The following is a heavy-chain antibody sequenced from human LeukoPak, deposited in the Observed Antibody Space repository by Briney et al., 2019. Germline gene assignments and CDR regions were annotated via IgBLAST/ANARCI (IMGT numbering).Heavy chain of an antibody. J-gene: IGHJ4*02. CDR3: ARFRVPRYCSSTSGYTSFYY. CDR1: GYTFTGYY. D-gene: IGHD2-2*02. CDR2: INPNSGGT. Sequence: GASVKVSCKASGYTFTGYYMHWVRQAPGQGLEWMGWINPNSGGTNYAQKFQGRVTITRDTSISTDYMELSRLSSDDTAVYYCARFRVPRYCSSTSGYTSFYYWGQGTLVTV. V-gene: IGHV1-2*02.